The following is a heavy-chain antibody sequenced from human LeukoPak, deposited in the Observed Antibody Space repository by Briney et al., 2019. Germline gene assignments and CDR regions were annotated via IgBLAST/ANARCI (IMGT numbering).Heavy chain of an antibody. V-gene: IGHV1-8*01. CDR2: MNPNSGNT. J-gene: IGHJ6*02. CDR1: GNTFTSYD. Sequence: ASVKVSCKASGNTFTSYDINWVRQATGQGLEWVGWMNPNSGNTDDAQKFQGRVTMNRNTSISTDYMELSRLRSEDTAVDYCARGRRWVQLARSFPKFYHGIDVWGQGTPVTVSS. CDR3: ARGRRWVQLARSFPKFYHGIDV. D-gene: IGHD5-24*01.